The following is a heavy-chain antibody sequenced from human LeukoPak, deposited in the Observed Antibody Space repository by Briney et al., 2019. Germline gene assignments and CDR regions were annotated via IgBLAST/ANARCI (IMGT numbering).Heavy chain of an antibody. CDR1: GFTFSSYA. CDR3: ASRPVVPAAKIADY. CDR2: ISGSGGST. D-gene: IGHD2-2*01. V-gene: IGHV3-23*01. Sequence: GGSLRLSCAASGFTFSSYAMSWVRQAPGRGREWVSPISGSGGSTYYADSVKGRFTISRDNSKNTLYLQMNSLRAEDTAVYYCASRPVVPAAKIADYWGQGTLVTVSS. J-gene: IGHJ4*02.